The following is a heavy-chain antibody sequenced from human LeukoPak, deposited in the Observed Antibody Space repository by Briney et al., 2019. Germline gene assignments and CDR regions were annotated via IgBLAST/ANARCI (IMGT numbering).Heavy chain of an antibody. J-gene: IGHJ4*02. CDR2: IYYSGST. Sequence: SETLSLTCTVSGGSISSTNYYWGWIRQPPGKGLEWIGCIYYSGSTYYNPSLKSRVTISVDTSKNQFSLRLSSVTAADTAVYYCARAVVVAATPFFDYWGQGTLVTVSS. V-gene: IGHV4-39*01. CDR3: ARAVVVAATPFFDY. CDR1: GGSISSTNYY. D-gene: IGHD2-15*01.